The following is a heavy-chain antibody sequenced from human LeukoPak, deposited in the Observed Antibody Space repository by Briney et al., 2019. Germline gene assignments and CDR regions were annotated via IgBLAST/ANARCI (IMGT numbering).Heavy chain of an antibody. CDR1: GGSISFFY. CDR2: IFTSGTT. V-gene: IGHV4-4*07. J-gene: IGHJ4*02. Sequence: SETLSLTCTVSGGSISFFYWSWIRQPAGKGLEWIGRIFTSGTTNYNPSLKSRVTLSLDTSKNQFSLKLTSVTAADTAFYYCARGRYGSGSYFFGYWGQGTLVTVSS. CDR3: ARGRYGSGSYFFGY. D-gene: IGHD3-10*01.